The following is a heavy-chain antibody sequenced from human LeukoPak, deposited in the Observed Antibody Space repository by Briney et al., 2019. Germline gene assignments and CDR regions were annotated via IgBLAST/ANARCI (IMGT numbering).Heavy chain of an antibody. Sequence: GGSLRLSCVGSGFSFSSFAMTWVRQAPGKGLEWVSTIYGGGANTFYADSVKGRFTIPRDDSKNMQFLQMDSLRPEDTAVYFCAKRITVAAGIYFDSWGQGTTVTVSS. J-gene: IGHJ4*03. V-gene: IGHV3-23*01. CDR2: IYGGGANT. D-gene: IGHD6-19*01. CDR3: AKRITVAAGIYFDS. CDR1: GFSFSSFA.